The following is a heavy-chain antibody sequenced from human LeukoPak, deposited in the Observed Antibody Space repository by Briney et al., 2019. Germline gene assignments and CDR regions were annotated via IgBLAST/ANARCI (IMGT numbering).Heavy chain of an antibody. CDR1: GGSFSGYY. Sequence: PSETLSLTCAVYGGSFSGYYWSWIRQPPGKGLEWIGEINHSGSTNYNPSLKSRVTISVDTSKNRFSLKLSSVTAADTAVYYCASPVEMATTWGQGTLVTVSS. CDR3: ASPVEMATT. J-gene: IGHJ5*02. CDR2: INHSGST. V-gene: IGHV4-34*01. D-gene: IGHD5-24*01.